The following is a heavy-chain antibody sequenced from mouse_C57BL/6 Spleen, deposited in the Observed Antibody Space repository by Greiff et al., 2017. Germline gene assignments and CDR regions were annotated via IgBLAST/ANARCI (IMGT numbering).Heavy chain of an antibody. Sequence: EVQLVESGGGLVKPGGSLKLSCAASGFTFSSYAMSWVRQTPEKRLEWVATISDGGSYTYYPDNVKGRFTISRDNAKNNLYLQMSHLKSEDTAMYYCAREHYGSSLYYFDYWGQGTTLTVSS. J-gene: IGHJ2*01. CDR2: ISDGGSYT. CDR3: AREHYGSSLYYFDY. V-gene: IGHV5-4*01. D-gene: IGHD1-1*01. CDR1: GFTFSSYA.